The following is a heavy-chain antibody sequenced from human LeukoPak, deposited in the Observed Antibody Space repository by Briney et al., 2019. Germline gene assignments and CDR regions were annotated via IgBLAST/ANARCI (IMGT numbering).Heavy chain of an antibody. D-gene: IGHD6-25*01. CDR3: ARGGAARGRFEN. CDR2: MREDGSEI. J-gene: IGHJ4*02. V-gene: IGHV3-7*01. CDR1: GLPINVQT. Sequence: GGSLRLSCVASGLPINVQTMSWVRQAPGKGLDWVASMREDGSEINYVDSVKGRFTISRDNPKNSLYLQMNSLRAEDTAVYYCARGGAARGRFENWGQGTLVTVSS.